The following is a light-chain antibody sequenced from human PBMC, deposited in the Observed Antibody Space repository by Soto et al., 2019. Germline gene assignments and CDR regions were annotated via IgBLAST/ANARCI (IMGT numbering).Light chain of an antibody. CDR3: QPYGSSPT. Sequence: DIVLTQYPGTLSLSPGEIATLSCRASQRVSSSYLACYQQKPGQAPRLLIYGASSRATGIPDRFSGSGSATVVTLIISIQEPEDVAVYYCQPYGSSPTFCGGTKVEIK. J-gene: IGKJ4*01. CDR2: GAS. V-gene: IGKV3-20*01. CDR1: QRVSSSY.